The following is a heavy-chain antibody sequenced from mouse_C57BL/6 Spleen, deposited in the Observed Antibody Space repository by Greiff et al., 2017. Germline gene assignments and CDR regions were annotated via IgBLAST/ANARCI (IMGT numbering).Heavy chain of an antibody. CDR2: IYPGDGDT. Sequence: VKLMESGAELVKPGASVKISCKASGYAFSSYWMNWVKQRPGKGLEWIGQIYPGDGDTNYNGKFKGKATLTADKSSRTAYMHHSSLTSEASAVDFGARATVVAVDYWGQGTSVTVSS. J-gene: IGHJ4*01. CDR1: GYAFSSYW. CDR3: ARATVVAVDY. V-gene: IGHV1-80*01. D-gene: IGHD1-1*01.